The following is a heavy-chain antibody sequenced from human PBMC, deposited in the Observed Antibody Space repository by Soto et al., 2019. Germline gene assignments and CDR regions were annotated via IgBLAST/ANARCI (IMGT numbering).Heavy chain of an antibody. J-gene: IGHJ4*02. CDR1: GGSISSTNYC. CDR3: ARTIEPPYGWPFDS. Sequence: PSETLSLTCTVSGGSISSTNYCRGWLRQPPGKGLEWIGSMCYSGSTYYNPSLKSRVTISVDTSRNQFSLKLSSVTAADTAVYYCARTIEPPYGWPFDSWGQGILVTVSS. D-gene: IGHD6-19*01. V-gene: IGHV4-39*01. CDR2: MCYSGST.